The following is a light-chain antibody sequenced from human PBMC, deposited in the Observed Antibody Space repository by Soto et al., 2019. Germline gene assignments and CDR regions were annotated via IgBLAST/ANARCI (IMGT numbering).Light chain of an antibody. Sequence: EIVLTQSPATLPLSPGERATLSCRASQSISNSLAWYQQKPGQAPRLIINDAFNRATGIPARFSGSGSGTDFTLTINRVEPEDFAVYYCQQYGSSPWTFGQGTKVDIK. J-gene: IGKJ1*01. CDR3: QQYGSSPWT. V-gene: IGKV3-20*01. CDR2: DAF. CDR1: QSISNS.